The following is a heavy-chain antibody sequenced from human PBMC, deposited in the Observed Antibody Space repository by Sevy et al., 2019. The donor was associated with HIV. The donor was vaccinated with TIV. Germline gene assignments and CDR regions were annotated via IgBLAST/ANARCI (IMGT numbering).Heavy chain of an antibody. V-gene: IGHV3-43*01. CDR2: ISWDGGST. CDR1: GFTFDDYT. J-gene: IGHJ6*02. Sequence: GGSLRLSCAASGFTFDDYTMHWVRQAPGKGLEWVSLISWDGGSTYYADSVKGRFTISRDNSNNSLYLQMNSLRTEDTALYYCAKDIRGYYGSGSYPPYGMDVWGQGTTVTVSS. D-gene: IGHD3-10*01. CDR3: AKDIRGYYGSGSYPPYGMDV.